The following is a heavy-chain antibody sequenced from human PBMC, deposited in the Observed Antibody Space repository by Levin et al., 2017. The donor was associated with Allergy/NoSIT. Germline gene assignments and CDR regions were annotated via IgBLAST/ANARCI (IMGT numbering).Heavy chain of an antibody. CDR1: GGSVSSSSYQ. J-gene: IGHJ4*02. CDR3: ARVLSAIAASGPEY. V-gene: IGHV4-39*07. D-gene: IGHD6-13*01. CDR2: IYFTGST. Sequence: SQTLSLTCTVSGGSVSSSSYQWGWIRQPPGKGLEWIGNIYFTGSTSYNPSLKNRVAMSIDTSRNQFFLNLTSVTAAGTAVYYCARVLSAIAASGPEYLGQGILVTVSS.